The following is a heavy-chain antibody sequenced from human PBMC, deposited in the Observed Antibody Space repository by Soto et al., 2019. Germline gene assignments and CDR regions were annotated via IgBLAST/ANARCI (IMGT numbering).Heavy chain of an antibody. CDR1: GASISSSNW. J-gene: IGHJ4*02. D-gene: IGHD6-19*01. V-gene: IGHV4-4*02. CDR3: ATATVPGSAFDY. Sequence: SETMSLTCAVSGASISSSNWWASVRQPPGKGLESIGEVFHSGSTNYKSSLKSRVTISVDKSKNQFSLKLSSVTAAVTAVYYCATATVPGSAFDYWGQGTLVSVSS. CDR2: VFHSGST.